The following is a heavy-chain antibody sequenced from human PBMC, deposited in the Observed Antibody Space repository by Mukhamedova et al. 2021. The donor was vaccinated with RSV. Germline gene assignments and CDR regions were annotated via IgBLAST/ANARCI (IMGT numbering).Heavy chain of an antibody. J-gene: IGHJ4*02. CDR2: ISAYNGNT. V-gene: IGHV1-18*01. Sequence: GQAPGQGLEWMGWISAYNGNTNYAQKLQGRVTMTTDTSTSTAYMELRSLRSDDTAVYYCARDSERYCSSTSCSPFEDWGQGTLVT. D-gene: IGHD2-2*01. CDR3: ARDSERYCSSTSCSPFED.